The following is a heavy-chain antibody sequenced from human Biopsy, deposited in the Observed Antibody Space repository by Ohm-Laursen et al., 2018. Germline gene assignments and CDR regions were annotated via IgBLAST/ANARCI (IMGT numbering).Heavy chain of an antibody. CDR2: ISPKSGGT. CDR3: ALQSVAQMKNFDY. CDR1: EFSFTGYY. J-gene: IGHJ4*02. Sequence: SVKVSCKASEFSFTGYYIHWVRQAPGQGLEWMGWISPKSGGTNYAQKFQGNITMTKNTSMSTAYMEMSRLRSDDTAVYYCALQSVAQMKNFDYWGQGTLVTVSS. D-gene: IGHD6-19*01. V-gene: IGHV1-2*02.